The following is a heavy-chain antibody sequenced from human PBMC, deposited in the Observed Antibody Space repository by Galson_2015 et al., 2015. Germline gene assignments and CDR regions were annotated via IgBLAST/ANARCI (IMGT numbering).Heavy chain of an antibody. CDR1: GYTFTSYG. CDR3: ARDRDCSGGSCESYFQH. D-gene: IGHD2-15*01. CDR2: ISAYNGNT. J-gene: IGHJ1*01. Sequence: SVKVSCKASGYTFTSYGISWVRQAPGQGLEWMGWISAYNGNTNYAQKLQGRVTMTTDTSTSTAYMELRSLRSDDTAVYYCARDRDCSGGSCESYFQHWGQGTLVTVSS. V-gene: IGHV1-18*01.